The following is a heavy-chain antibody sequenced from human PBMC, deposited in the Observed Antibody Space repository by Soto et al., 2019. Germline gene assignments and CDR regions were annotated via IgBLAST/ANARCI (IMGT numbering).Heavy chain of an antibody. D-gene: IGHD1-1*01. CDR3: VXHLPHTATTNFYGYYFDF. CDR2: IDPTDSYT. CDR1: GYTFGTFW. J-gene: IGHJ4*02. V-gene: IGHV5-10-1*01. Sequence: GESLKISCKVSGYTFGTFWISWVRQMPGEGLEWMGRIDPTDSYTNYSPSFQGHISISVDKSTTTAYLQWGILKASDTAIYYCVXHLPHTATTNFYGYYFDFWGQGTLVTVSS.